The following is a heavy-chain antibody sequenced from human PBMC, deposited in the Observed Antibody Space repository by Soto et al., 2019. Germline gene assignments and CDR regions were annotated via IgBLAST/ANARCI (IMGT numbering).Heavy chain of an antibody. Sequence: SETLSLTCAVYGGSFSGYYWSWIRQPPGKGLEWIGEINHSGSTNYNPSLKSRVTISVDTSKNQSSLKLSSVTAADTAVYYCAKETVKQWLVSLADYWGQGTLVTVSS. CDR2: INHSGST. CDR3: AKETVKQWLVSLADY. D-gene: IGHD6-19*01. CDR1: GGSFSGYY. V-gene: IGHV4-34*01. J-gene: IGHJ4*02.